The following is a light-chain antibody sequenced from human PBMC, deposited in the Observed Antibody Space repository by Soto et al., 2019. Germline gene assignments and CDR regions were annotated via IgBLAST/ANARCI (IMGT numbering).Light chain of an antibody. Sequence: IVLAQSPGTLSLSPGDRATLSCMASQRVSNTYLAWYQQKPGQAPGLLIYGASSRATGIPDRFSGSGSGTEFTLTISSLQSEDLAVYYGQQYNNWPPVTFGQGTKVEIK. CDR1: QRVSNTY. J-gene: IGKJ1*01. V-gene: IGKV3-20*01. CDR3: QQYNNWPPVT. CDR2: GAS.